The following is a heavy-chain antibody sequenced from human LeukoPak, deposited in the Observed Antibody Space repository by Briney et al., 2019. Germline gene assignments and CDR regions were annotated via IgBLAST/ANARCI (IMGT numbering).Heavy chain of an antibody. CDR1: GFTFSSYE. D-gene: IGHD3-9*01. Sequence: GGSLRLSCAASGFTFSSYEMNWVRQAPGKGLEWVSYISSSGSTIYYADSVKGRFTISRDNAKNSLYLQMNSLRAEDTAVYYCAKVGRAYFDWSNYYYYYYMDVWGKGTTVTISS. CDR2: ISSSGSTI. J-gene: IGHJ6*03. CDR3: AKVGRAYFDWSNYYYYYYMDV. V-gene: IGHV3-48*03.